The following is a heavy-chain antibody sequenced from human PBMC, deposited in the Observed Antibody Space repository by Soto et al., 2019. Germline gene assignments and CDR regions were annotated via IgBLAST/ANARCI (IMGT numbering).Heavy chain of an antibody. V-gene: IGHV3-74*01. J-gene: IGHJ4*02. CDR3: ATDDGRGLRY. CDR2: INTVATII. Sequence: GGSLRLSCAVSGIPFNNYWRHWIRQAPGKGLLCVSHINTVATIINYGDSVKGRFTISRDNAENTLYLQMNSLGVEDTATYYCATDDGRGLRYWGQGTLVTVYS. CDR1: GIPFNNYW. D-gene: IGHD3-16*01.